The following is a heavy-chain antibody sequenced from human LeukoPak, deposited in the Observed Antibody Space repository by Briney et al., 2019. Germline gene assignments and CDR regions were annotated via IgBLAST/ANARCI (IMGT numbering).Heavy chain of an antibody. J-gene: IGHJ3*02. CDR3: ARGRITIFGVVPPRAFDI. Sequence: GASVKVSCKASGYTFTSYDINWVRQATGQGLEWMGWMNPNSGNTGYAQKFQGRVTITRNTSISTAYMELSSLRSEDTAVYYCARGRITIFGVVPPRAFDIWGQGTMVTVSS. D-gene: IGHD3-3*01. V-gene: IGHV1-8*03. CDR1: GYTFTSYD. CDR2: MNPNSGNT.